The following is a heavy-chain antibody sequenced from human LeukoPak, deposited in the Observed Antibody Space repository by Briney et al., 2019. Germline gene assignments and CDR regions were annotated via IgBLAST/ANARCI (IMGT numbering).Heavy chain of an antibody. D-gene: IGHD1-26*01. CDR2: VDSSGNT. Sequence: PSETLSLTCSVSVVTMNGYYWSWLRQSAGNRLEWIGHVDSSGNTNYNPSLESRVTMSVDTSKKQFSLKLTSVTAADMAVYFCARQFLVGSTFHAFDLWGQGTRVTVSS. CDR1: VVTMNGYY. CDR3: ARQFLVGSTFHAFDL. V-gene: IGHV4-4*07. J-gene: IGHJ3*01.